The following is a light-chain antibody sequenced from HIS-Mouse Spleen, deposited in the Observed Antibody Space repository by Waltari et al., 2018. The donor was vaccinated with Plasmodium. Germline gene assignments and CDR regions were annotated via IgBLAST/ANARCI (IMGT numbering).Light chain of an antibody. CDR1: ASPKHS. Sequence: SYELPQPPSVSVSPGQTARLTCPGDASPKHSASLYQEKSRQAPVLVIYEDSKRPSGIPERFSGSSSGTMATLTISGAQVEDEADYYCYSTDSSGNHRVFGGGTKLTVL. V-gene: IGLV3-10*01. CDR3: YSTDSSGNHRV. J-gene: IGLJ3*02. CDR2: EDS.